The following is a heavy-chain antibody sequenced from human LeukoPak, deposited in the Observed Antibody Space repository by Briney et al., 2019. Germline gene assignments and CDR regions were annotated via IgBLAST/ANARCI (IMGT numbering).Heavy chain of an antibody. Sequence: PGRSLRLSCAASGFTFSSYAMHWVRQAPGKGLEWVAVISYDGSNKYHADSVKGRFTISRDNSKNTLYLQMNSLRAEDTAVYYCARDRGFLQWPTDYYFDYWGQGTLVTVSS. CDR3: ARDRGFLQWPTDYYFDY. CDR2: ISYDGSNK. J-gene: IGHJ4*02. V-gene: IGHV3-30*04. CDR1: GFTFSSYA. D-gene: IGHD4-11*01.